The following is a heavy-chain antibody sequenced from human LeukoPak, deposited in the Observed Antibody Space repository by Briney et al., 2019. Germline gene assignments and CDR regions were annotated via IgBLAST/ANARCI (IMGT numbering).Heavy chain of an antibody. J-gene: IGHJ4*02. V-gene: IGHV1-2*02. D-gene: IGHD7-27*01. CDR2: MNPNSGAT. Sequence: ASVKVSCKASGYTFTDYYMHWVQQAPGQGLEWMGWMNPNSGATNYARKFQGRVTMTRDTSISTAYMDLSRLTSNDTALYYCAPLTGDLPFDSWGQGTLVTVSS. CDR1: GYTFTDYY. CDR3: APLTGDLPFDS.